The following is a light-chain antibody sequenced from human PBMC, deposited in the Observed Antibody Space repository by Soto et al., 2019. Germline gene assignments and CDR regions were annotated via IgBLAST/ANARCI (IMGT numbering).Light chain of an antibody. J-gene: IGKJ1*01. V-gene: IGKV3-15*01. Sequence: EIVMTQSPATLSVSPGERVTLSCRASQSVSSNLAWYQQKPGQAPRLLIYGASTRATGIPARFSGSGSGTEFTLTISSLQPDDFATYYCQKYDTYSLTFGQGTKVDI. CDR3: QKYDTYSLT. CDR1: QSVSSN. CDR2: GAS.